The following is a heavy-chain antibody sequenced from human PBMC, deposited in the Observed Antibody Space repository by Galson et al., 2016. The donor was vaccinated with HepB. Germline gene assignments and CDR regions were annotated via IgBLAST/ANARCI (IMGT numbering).Heavy chain of an antibody. D-gene: IGHD3-22*01. V-gene: IGHV3-15*01. CDR1: GFTFSYAW. CDR2: TKTENEGGIT. J-gene: IGHJ4*02. CDR3: TTELGDSRDYYGGY. Sequence: SLRLSCAASGFTFSYAWMSWVRQAPGRGLEWVGRTKTENEGGITQYAAPVRGRFTISRDDSKNTRYLQMKSLKTEDTAVYHCTTELGDSRDYYGGYWGQGTLVTVSS.